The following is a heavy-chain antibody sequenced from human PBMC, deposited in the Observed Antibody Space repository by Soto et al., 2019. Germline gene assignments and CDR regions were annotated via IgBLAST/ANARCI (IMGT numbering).Heavy chain of an antibody. D-gene: IGHD4-4*01. CDR3: VKFGYNNSMGEYYYYMDV. CDR1: GFTFSSYA. CDR2: IDGSGGTS. J-gene: IGHJ6*03. V-gene: IGHV3-23*01. Sequence: EVQVLESGGGLLQPGGSLRLSCAASGFTFSSYAMSWVRQAPGKGLEWVSGIDGSGGTSYYADSVKGRFTISKDHSKKTLYLQMNSLRAEDSAVYYCVKFGYNNSMGEYYYYMDVWGKGTTVTVSS.